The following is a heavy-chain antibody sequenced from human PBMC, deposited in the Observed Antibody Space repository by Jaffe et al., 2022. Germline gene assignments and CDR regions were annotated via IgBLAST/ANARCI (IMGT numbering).Heavy chain of an antibody. Sequence: QLQLQESGRGLVRPSETLSLTCTVSGGSFDNPDYYWGWVRQPPGKGLEWIGMITSGGDSYYNPSLKSRLTISEDTSKNQLSLKLNSVTAADTAIYYCARVRDFSSGWGYFDHWGEGTLVTVSS. CDR3: ARVRDFSSGWGYFDH. V-gene: IGHV4-39*01. CDR1: GGSFDNPDYY. D-gene: IGHD6-19*01. CDR2: ITSGGDS. J-gene: IGHJ4*03.